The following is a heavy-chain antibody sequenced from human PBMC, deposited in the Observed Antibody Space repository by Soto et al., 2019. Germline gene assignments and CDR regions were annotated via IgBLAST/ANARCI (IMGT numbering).Heavy chain of an antibody. V-gene: IGHV1-69*02. Sequence: QVQLVQSGAEVKKPGSSVKVSCKASGGTFSSYTISWVRQAPGQGLEWMGRIIPILGIANYAQKFQGRVTLXAXRSTSTAYMELCSLRSEDTAVYYCARATMVRGGIDYWGQGTLVTVSS. CDR2: IIPILGIA. CDR3: ARATMVRGGIDY. D-gene: IGHD3-10*01. CDR1: GGTFSSYT. J-gene: IGHJ4*02.